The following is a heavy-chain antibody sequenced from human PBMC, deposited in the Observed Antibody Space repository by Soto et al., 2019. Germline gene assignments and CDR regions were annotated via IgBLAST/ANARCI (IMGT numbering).Heavy chain of an antibody. D-gene: IGHD2-15*01. V-gene: IGHV1-58*01. CDR1: GFTLTNSA. CDR3: AAEGYCSGGSCSYGNDV. J-gene: IGHJ6*02. CDR2: IVVGSGNT. Sequence: GASVKVSCKASGFTLTNSAVQWVRQARGQRLEWIGWIVVGSGNTNYAQKFQERVTITRDMSTSTAYMELSSLRSEDTAVYYCAAEGYCSGGSCSYGNDVWGQGTTVTVSS.